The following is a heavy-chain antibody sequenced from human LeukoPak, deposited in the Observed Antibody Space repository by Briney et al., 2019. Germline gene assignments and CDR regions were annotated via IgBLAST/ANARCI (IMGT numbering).Heavy chain of an antibody. CDR1: GDSVSSNSAA. J-gene: IGHJ2*01. CDR3: ARHITTDWYFDL. CDR2: TYYRSKWYN. Sequence: SQTLSLTCAISGDSVSSNSAAWNWIRQPPSRGLEWLGRTYYRSKWYNNYAVSVKSRITINPDTSKNQFSLQLNSVTPEDTAVYYRARHITTDWYFDLWGRGTLVTVSS. V-gene: IGHV6-1*01. D-gene: IGHD1-14*01.